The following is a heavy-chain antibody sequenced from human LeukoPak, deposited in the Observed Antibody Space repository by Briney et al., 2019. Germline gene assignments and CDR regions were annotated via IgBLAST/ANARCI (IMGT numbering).Heavy chain of an antibody. CDR3: ARHRLKIVVVPAVMRYYYYYMDV. J-gene: IGHJ6*03. D-gene: IGHD2-2*01. CDR1: GGSISSSSYY. CDR2: IYYSGST. Sequence: SETLSLTCTVSGGSISSSSYYWGWIRQPPGKGLEWIGSIYYSGSTYYNPSLKSRVTISVDTSKNQFSLKLSSVTAADTAVYYCARHRLKIVVVPAVMRYYYYYMDVWGKGTTVTVSS. V-gene: IGHV4-39*01.